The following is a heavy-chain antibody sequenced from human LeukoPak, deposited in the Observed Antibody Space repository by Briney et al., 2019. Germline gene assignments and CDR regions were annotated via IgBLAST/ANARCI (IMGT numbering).Heavy chain of an antibody. D-gene: IGHD1-26*01. J-gene: IGHJ4*02. Sequence: PGGSLRLSCAASGFTFSSYGMHWVRQAPGKGLEWVAVISYDGSNKYYADSVKGRFTISRDNSKNTLYLQMNSLRAEDTAVYYCAREIRPAGATFDYWGQGTLVTVSS. CDR2: ISYDGSNK. CDR3: AREIRPAGATFDY. CDR1: GFTFSSYG. V-gene: IGHV3-30*03.